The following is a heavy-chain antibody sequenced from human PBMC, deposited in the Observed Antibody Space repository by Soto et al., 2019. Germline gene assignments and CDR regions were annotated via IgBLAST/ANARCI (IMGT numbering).Heavy chain of an antibody. V-gene: IGHV3-7*01. D-gene: IGHD4-17*01. Sequence: LRLSCAASGFSFSNYWMNWVRQAPGKGLEWVANIKQDGSEKYFVDSVKGRLTISRDNAKNSLYLQMNSLRAEDTAVYYCAKGGRLRSNYYYYGMDVWGQGTTVTVSS. J-gene: IGHJ6*02. CDR1: GFSFSNYW. CDR2: IKQDGSEK. CDR3: AKGGRLRSNYYYYGMDV.